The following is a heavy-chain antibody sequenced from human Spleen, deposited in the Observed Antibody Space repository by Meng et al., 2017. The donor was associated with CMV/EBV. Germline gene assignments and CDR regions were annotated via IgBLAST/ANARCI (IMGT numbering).Heavy chain of an antibody. Sequence: GESLKISCAASGFTFSSYWMSWVRQAPGKGLEWVANIKQDGSEKYYVDSVKGRFTISRDISKNTLNLQMNSLRAEDTAIYYCVRALDHDYHDYYFDHWGQGTLVTVSS. CDR3: VRALDHDYHDYYFDH. V-gene: IGHV3-7*03. CDR1: GFTFSSYW. J-gene: IGHJ4*02. D-gene: IGHD4-17*01. CDR2: IKQDGSEK.